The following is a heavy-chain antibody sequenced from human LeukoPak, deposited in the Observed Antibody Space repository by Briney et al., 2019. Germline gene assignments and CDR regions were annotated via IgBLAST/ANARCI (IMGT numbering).Heavy chain of an antibody. J-gene: IGHJ6*03. CDR2: IYHTGST. CDR1: GYSISSGFY. V-gene: IGHV4-38-2*02. CDR3: ARNNLHYYYMDV. Sequence: PSETLSLTCTVSGYSISSGFYWGWIRQPPGKGLEWIGSIYHTGSTYSNPSLKSRVTISVDTSKNQFSLKLSSVTAAGTAVYYCARNNLHYYYMDVWGKGTTVTVSS.